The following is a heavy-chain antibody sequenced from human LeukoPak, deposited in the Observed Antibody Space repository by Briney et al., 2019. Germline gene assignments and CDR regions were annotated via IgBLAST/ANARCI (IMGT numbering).Heavy chain of an antibody. CDR1: GGSISSSSYY. CDR3: ARHMGLWFGAKFDY. D-gene: IGHD3-10*01. V-gene: IGHV4-39*01. Sequence: PSETLSLTCTVSGGSISSSSYYWGWIRQPPGKGLEWIGSIYYSGSTYYNPSLKSRVTISVDTSKNQFSLKLSSVTAADTAVYYCARHMGLWFGAKFDYWGQGTLVTVSS. J-gene: IGHJ4*02. CDR2: IYYSGST.